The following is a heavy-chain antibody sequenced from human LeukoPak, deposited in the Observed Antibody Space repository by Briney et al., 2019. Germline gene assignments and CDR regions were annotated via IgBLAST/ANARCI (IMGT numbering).Heavy chain of an antibody. CDR1: GYRFTNNY. J-gene: IGHJ4*02. V-gene: IGHV1-46*01. CDR3: ARDQGLTGYFDY. Sequence: ASVKVSCKTPGYRFTNNYMHWVRQAPGQGLEWMGIINPSGGNINYAQKFQGRVTMTRDTSTSTVYMELSSLRSEDTAVYFCARDQGLTGYFDYWGQGTLVTVPS. CDR2: INPSGGNI. D-gene: IGHD3-9*01.